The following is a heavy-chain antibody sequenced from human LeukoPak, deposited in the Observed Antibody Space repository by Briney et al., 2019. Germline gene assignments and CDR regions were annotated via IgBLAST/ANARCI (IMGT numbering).Heavy chain of an antibody. V-gene: IGHV3-21*01. CDR3: AREDDSGGSYYFDY. J-gene: IGHJ4*02. CDR2: ISSSSSYI. CDR1: GFTFSSYS. Sequence: PGGSLRLSCAASGFTFSSYSMNWVRQAPGKGLEWVSSISSSSSYIYYADSVKGRFTISRDNAKNSLYLQMNSLRAEDTAVYYCAREDDSGGSYYFDYWGQGTLVTASS. D-gene: IGHD3-22*01.